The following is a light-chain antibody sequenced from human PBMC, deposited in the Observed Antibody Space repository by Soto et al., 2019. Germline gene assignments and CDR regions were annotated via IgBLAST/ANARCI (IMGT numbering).Light chain of an antibody. Sequence: DIQMTQSPSSLSASVGDRVNMTCRASRSISRYLSWYQQKPGKAPNLLIYAASSLQSGVPSRFSGAGSGTDFTLTICNLHPEDFAIYYCKQSYSSQWTFGQGTKVEI. CDR2: AAS. CDR3: KQSYSSQWT. CDR1: RSISRY. V-gene: IGKV1-39*01. J-gene: IGKJ1*01.